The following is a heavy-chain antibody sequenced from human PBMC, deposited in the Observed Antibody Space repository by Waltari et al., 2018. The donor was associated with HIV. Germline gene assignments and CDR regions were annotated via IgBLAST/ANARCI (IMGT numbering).Heavy chain of an antibody. V-gene: IGHV3-30*02. Sequence: APGKGLEWVTFIRYDGNTKYYADSVKGRFTISRDNSKNTLYLQMSSLRAEDTAVYYCAKELRSGYSYYYYGMDVWGQGTTVTVSS. J-gene: IGHJ6*02. CDR2: IRYDGNTK. D-gene: IGHD2-15*01. CDR3: AKELRSGYSYYYYGMDV.